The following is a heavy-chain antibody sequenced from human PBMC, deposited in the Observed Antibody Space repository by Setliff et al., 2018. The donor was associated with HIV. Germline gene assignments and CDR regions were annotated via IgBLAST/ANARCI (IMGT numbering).Heavy chain of an antibody. D-gene: IGHD5-12*01. CDR3: ARGDGYSGYDDY. Sequence: SETLSLTCTVTGGSISSGGFYWTWIRQPPGKGLEWIGEIDHSGSTKYHASLKSRVTISIDTSKNQISLKLSSVTAADTAVYYCARGDGYSGYDDYWGQGTLVTVSS. CDR1: GGSISSGGFY. J-gene: IGHJ4*02. V-gene: IGHV4-39*07. CDR2: IDHSGST.